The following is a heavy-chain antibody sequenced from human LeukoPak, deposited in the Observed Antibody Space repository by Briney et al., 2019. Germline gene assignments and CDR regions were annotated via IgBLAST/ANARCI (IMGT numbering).Heavy chain of an antibody. V-gene: IGHV3-48*03. J-gene: IGHJ4*02. CDR1: GFIFSSYE. D-gene: IGHD5-24*01. CDR3: ARGRRDGYNC. CDR2: ISTTGTTI. Sequence: SGGSLRLSCEASGFIFSSYEMNWVRQAPGKGLEWVSYISTTGTTIYYSDSVRGRFTISRDNARNSLFLQMSSLRAEDTAVYYCARGRRDGYNCWGQGTLVTVSS.